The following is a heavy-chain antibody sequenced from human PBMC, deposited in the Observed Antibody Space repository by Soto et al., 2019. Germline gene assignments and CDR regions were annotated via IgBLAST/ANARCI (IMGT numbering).Heavy chain of an antibody. CDR2: IYYSGST. J-gene: IGHJ6*03. Sequence: QVQLQESGPGLVKPSETLSLTCTVSGGSISSYYWSWIRQPPGKGLEWIGYIYYSGSTNYNPSLKSRVTISVDTSKNQFSLKLSSVTAADTAVYYCTGSGYGMGNYYYYYMDVWGKGTTVTVSS. CDR1: GGSISSYY. V-gene: IGHV4-59*01. D-gene: IGHD3-3*01. CDR3: TGSGYGMGNYYYYYMDV.